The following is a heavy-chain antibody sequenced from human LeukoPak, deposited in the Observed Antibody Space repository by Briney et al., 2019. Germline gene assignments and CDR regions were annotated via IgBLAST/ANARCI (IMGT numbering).Heavy chain of an antibody. CDR3: ASDLTPERHYFDY. V-gene: IGHV3-30-3*01. D-gene: IGHD6-25*01. CDR1: GFTFSSYA. J-gene: IGHJ4*02. CDR2: ISYDGSNK. Sequence: GRSLRLSCAASGFTFSSYAMHWVRQAPGKGLEWVAVISYDGSNKYYADSVKGRFTISRNNSNNTLYLQRNSLRAEDTAVYSCASDLTPERHYFDYWGQGTLVTVS.